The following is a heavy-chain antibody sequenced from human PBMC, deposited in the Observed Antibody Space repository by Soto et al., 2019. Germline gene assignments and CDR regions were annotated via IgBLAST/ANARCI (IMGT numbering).Heavy chain of an antibody. CDR1: GFTFSSYA. D-gene: IGHD2-15*01. J-gene: IGHJ4*02. CDR2: ISSSGGST. CDR3: ARYCSGSRCSPVLY. Sequence: GGSLRLFCSASGFTFSSYAMSWVRQAPGKGLEWGSGISSSGGSTYYADPVKGRFTISRDNSKNTLYLQMNSLRAEDTAVYYCARYCSGSRCSPVLYWGQGTLVTVSS. V-gene: IGHV3-23*01.